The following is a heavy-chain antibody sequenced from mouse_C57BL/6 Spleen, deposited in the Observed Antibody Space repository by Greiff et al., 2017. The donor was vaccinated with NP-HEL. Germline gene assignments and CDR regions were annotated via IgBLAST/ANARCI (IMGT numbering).Heavy chain of an antibody. CDR1: GYTFTDYN. Sequence: VQLKESGPELVKPGASVKIPCKASGYTFTDYNMDWVKQSHGKSLEWIGDINPNNGGTIYNQKFKGKATLTVDKSSSTAYMELRSLTSEDTAVYYCARGTTVVARYCDVWGTGTTVTVAS. CDR2: INPNNGGT. CDR3: ARGTTVVARYCDV. D-gene: IGHD1-1*01. V-gene: IGHV1-18*01. J-gene: IGHJ1*03.